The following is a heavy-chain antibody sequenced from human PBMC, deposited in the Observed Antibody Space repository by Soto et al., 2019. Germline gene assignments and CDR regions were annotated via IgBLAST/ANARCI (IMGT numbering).Heavy chain of an antibody. CDR3: AQCLLGVNYYYGMDV. D-gene: IGHD3-16*01. CDR2: IIPIFGTA. V-gene: IGHV1-69*12. Sequence: QVQLVQSGAEVKKPGSSVKVSCKASGGTFSSYAINWVRQAPGQGLEWMGGIIPIFGTADYAQKFQGRVTITADESTSTAYMELSSLRSEDTAVYYCAQCLLGVNYYYGMDVWGQGTTVTVSS. CDR1: GGTFSSYA. J-gene: IGHJ6*02.